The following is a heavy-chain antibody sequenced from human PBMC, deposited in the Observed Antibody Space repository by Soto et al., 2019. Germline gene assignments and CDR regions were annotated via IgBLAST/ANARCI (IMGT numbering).Heavy chain of an antibody. V-gene: IGHV3-23*01. CDR1: GFIFSAYA. CDR2: ISGSGAST. CDR3: AKVRGSYVSGSSDY. Sequence: LRLSCAASGFIFSAYAMNWGRQAPGKGLEWVSSISGSGASTYYADSVKGRFTISRDNSKNTLYLQMKSLRAEDTAVYYCAKVRGSYVSGSSDYWGQGTLVTVSS. J-gene: IGHJ4*02. D-gene: IGHD3-10*01.